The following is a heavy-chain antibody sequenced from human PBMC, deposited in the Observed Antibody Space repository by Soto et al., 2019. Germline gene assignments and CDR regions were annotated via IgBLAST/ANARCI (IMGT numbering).Heavy chain of an antibody. CDR2: IYYSGST. J-gene: IGHJ3*02. CDR1: GGSISSGGYY. V-gene: IGHV4-31*03. D-gene: IGHD6-13*01. CDR3: ARSAADDVFDI. Sequence: SETLSLTCTVPGGSISSGGYYWSWIRQHPGKGLEWIGYIYYSGSTYYNPSLKSRVTISVDTSKNQFSLKLSSVTAADTAVYYCARSAADDVFDIWGQGTMVTVSS.